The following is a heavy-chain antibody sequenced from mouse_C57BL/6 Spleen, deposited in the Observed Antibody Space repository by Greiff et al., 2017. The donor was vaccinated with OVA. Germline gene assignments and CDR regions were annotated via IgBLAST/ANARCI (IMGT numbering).Heavy chain of an antibody. V-gene: IGHV6-6*01. CDR1: GFTFSDAW. CDR2: IRNKANNHAT. CDR3: TRNGSPLYAMDY. J-gene: IGHJ4*01. D-gene: IGHD1-1*01. Sequence: DVMLVESGGGLVQPGGSMKLSCAASGFTFSDAWMDWVRQSPEKGLEWVAEIRNKANNHATYYAESVKGRFTISRDDSKSSVYLQMNSLRAEDTGIYYCTRNGSPLYAMDYWGQGTSVTVSS.